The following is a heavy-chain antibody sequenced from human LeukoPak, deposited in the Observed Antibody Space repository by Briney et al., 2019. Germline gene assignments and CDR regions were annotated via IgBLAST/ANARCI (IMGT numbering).Heavy chain of an antibody. CDR1: VFTFSSYA. CDR3: VASGSYYYYFDY. J-gene: IGHJ4*02. D-gene: IGHD3-10*01. CDR2: ISSNGGNT. Sequence: GGSLRLSCSASVFTFSSYAMHSVRQAPGKGLEYVSAISSNGGNTYYADSVKGRFTISRDNSKNTLYLQMSSLRAEDKAVYYCVASGSYYYYFDYWGQGTLVTVSS. V-gene: IGHV3-64D*06.